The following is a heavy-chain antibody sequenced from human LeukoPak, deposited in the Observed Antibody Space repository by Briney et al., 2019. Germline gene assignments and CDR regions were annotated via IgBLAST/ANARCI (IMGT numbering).Heavy chain of an antibody. D-gene: IGHD3-22*01. CDR1: GDTLSSNSAT. J-gene: IGHJ2*01. CDR3: ARDRPVYYYDRTGYFDL. CDR2: TYYRSKSYN. Sequence: SQTLSLTCALSGDTLSSNSATWNWIRQSPSRRLESLGSTYYRSKSYNDYAVSVKSPITINPDTSKNQFSLQLNSVTPEDTAVYYCARDRPVYYYDRTGYFDLWGRGTLVTVSS. V-gene: IGHV6-1*01.